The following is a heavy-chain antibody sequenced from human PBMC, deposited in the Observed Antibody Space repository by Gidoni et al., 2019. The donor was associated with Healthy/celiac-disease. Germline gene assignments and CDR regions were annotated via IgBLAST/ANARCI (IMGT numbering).Heavy chain of an antibody. CDR1: GSTFSSYS. V-gene: IGHV3-21*01. D-gene: IGHD6-13*01. Sequence: EVQLVESGGGLVKPGGSLTLSCAASGSTFSSYSMNWVRQAPGKGLEWVSSISSRSSYIYYEDSVKGRFTISRDNAKNSLYLQMNSLRAEDTAVYYCARDTPNEYSNHPGFDPWGQGTLVTVSS. J-gene: IGHJ5*02. CDR3: ARDTPNEYSNHPGFDP. CDR2: ISSRSSYI.